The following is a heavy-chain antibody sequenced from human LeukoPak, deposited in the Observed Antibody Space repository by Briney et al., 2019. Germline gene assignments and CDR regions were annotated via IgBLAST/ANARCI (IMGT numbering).Heavy chain of an antibody. CDR3: GGGLSTLLYSSSLGGDCAFDI. J-gene: IGHJ3*02. D-gene: IGHD6-13*01. CDR1: GGSFSGYY. Sequence: ETLSLTCAVYGGSFSGYYWSWIRQPPGKGLEWIGEINHSGSTNYNPSLKSRVTISVDTSKNQFSLKLSSVTAADTAVYYCGGGLSTLLYSSSLGGDCAFDIGGQGKMAPVSS. CDR2: INHSGST. V-gene: IGHV4-34*01.